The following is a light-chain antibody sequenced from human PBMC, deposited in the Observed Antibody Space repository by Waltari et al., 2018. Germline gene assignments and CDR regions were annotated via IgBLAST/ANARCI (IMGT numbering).Light chain of an antibody. V-gene: IGLV1-47*01. CDR1: SSDIGSTY. Sequence: QSVLTQPPSASGTPGQRVTISCSGSSSDIGSTYVYWYQQLPGTAPKLLIYRSNQRPSGFPVRFSASSSGPSASLAISGLRSEDEADYHCAAWDDSLSGPVFGGGTKLTVL. J-gene: IGLJ3*02. CDR2: RSN. CDR3: AAWDDSLSGPV.